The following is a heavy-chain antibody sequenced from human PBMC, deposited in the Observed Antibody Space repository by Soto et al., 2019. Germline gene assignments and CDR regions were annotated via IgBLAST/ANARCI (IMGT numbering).Heavy chain of an antibody. CDR1: GYSFTSYW. CDR3: ARQYGYCSGGSCYPEHYYYYGMDV. Sequence: GESLKISCKGSGYSFTSYWIGWVRQMPGKGLEWMGIIYPGDSDTRYSPSFQGQVTISADKSISTAYLQWSSLKASDTAMYYCARQYGYCSGGSCYPEHYYYYGMDVWGQGTTVTVSS. V-gene: IGHV5-51*01. D-gene: IGHD2-15*01. J-gene: IGHJ6*02. CDR2: IYPGDSDT.